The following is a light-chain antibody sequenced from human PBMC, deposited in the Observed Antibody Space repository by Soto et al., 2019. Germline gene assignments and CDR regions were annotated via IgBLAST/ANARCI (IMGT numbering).Light chain of an antibody. CDR1: QSVVYSDGNTY. CDR3: MQGTHWPLT. J-gene: IGKJ5*01. V-gene: IGKV2-30*01. CDR2: KIS. Sequence: VVMTQSPLALPVTLGHPASISFRSSQSVVYSDGNTYLTWFQQRPGQSPRRLIYKISDRDSGVPDRFSGSGSATDFTLKISRVEAEDVGVYYCMQGTHWPLTFGQGTRLEIK.